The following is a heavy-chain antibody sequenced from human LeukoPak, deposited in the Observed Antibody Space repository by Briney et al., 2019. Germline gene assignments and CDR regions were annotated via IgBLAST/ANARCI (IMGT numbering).Heavy chain of an antibody. CDR3: ARAPLDCSGGSCSYYFDY. J-gene: IGHJ4*02. V-gene: IGHV3-13*01. Sequence: GGSLRLSCAASEFTFSSYDMHWVRQATGKGLEWVSAIGTAGDTYYPGSVKGRFTISRENAKNSLYLQMNSLRAGDTAVYYCARAPLDCSGGSCSYYFDYWGQGTLVTVSS. CDR2: IGTAGDT. D-gene: IGHD2-15*01. CDR1: EFTFSSYD.